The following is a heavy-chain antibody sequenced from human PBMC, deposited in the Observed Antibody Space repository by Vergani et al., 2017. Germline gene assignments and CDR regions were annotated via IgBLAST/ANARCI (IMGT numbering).Heavy chain of an antibody. D-gene: IGHD3-9*01. CDR2: IYHSGST. CDR3: ARHEGVHDYDILTGYYNYYYGMDV. CDR1: GYSISSGYY. Sequence: QVQLQESGPGLVKPSETLSLTCAVSGYSISSGYYWGWIRQPPGKGLEWIGRIYHSGSTYYNPSLKSLVTISVDTSKNQFSLKLSSVTAADTAVYYWARHEGVHDYDILTGYYNYYYGMDVWGQGTTVTVSS. V-gene: IGHV4-38-2*01. J-gene: IGHJ6*02.